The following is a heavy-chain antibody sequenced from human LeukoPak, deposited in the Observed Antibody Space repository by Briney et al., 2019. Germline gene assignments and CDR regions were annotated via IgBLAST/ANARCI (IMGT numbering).Heavy chain of an antibody. D-gene: IGHD5-12*01. Sequence: SETLSLTCTVSGGSISSGSYYWDWIRQPPGKGLEWIGEINHSGSTNYNPSLKSRVTISVDTSRNQFSLKLSSVTAADTAVYYCARAGYANWFDPWGQGTLVTVSS. CDR2: INHSGST. J-gene: IGHJ5*02. V-gene: IGHV4-39*07. CDR3: ARAGYANWFDP. CDR1: GGSISSGSYY.